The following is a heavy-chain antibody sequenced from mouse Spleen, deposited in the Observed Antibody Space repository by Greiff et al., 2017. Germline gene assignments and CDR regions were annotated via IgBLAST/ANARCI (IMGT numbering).Heavy chain of an antibody. CDR3: ARSLDYDVAWFAY. J-gene: IGHJ3*01. CDR2: INPYYGST. V-gene: IGHV1-39*01. CDR1: GYSFTDYI. Sequence: EVQLQQTGPELVKPGASVKISCTASGYSFTDYIMLWVQQSQGKSLEWIGNINPYYGSTSYNLKFKGKATLTVDKSSSTAYMQLNSLTSEDSAVYYCARSLDYDVAWFAYWGQGTLVTVSA. D-gene: IGHD2-4*01.